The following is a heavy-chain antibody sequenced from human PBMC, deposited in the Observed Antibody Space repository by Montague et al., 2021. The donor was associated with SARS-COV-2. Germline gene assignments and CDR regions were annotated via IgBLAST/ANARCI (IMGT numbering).Heavy chain of an antibody. D-gene: IGHD4-17*01. Sequence: PALAKPTQTLTLTCTFSGFSLNTSGVGVTWVRQPPGKALEWLAFIYWNDYKHYSPSVKSRITITKDTSKNQVVLIMTNMDPVDTGTYYCAHDYVGNRGFDFWGQGTLVTVSS. CDR2: IYWNDYK. V-gene: IGHV2-5*01. J-gene: IGHJ4*02. CDR3: AHDYVGNRGFDF. CDR1: GFSLNTSGVG.